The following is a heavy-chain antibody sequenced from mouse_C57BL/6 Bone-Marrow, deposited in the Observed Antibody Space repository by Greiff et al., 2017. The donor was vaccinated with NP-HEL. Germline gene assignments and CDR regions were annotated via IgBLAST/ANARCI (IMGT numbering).Heavy chain of an antibody. CDR1: GYTFTSYW. D-gene: IGHD1-1*01. CDR3: ARDYGSSPFAY. Sequence: VQLQQPGAELVKPGASVKLSCKASGYTFTSYWMHWVKQRPGQGLEWIGMIHPNSGSTNYNEKFKSKATLSVDKSSSTAYMQLSSLTSEDSAVYYCARDYGSSPFAYWGQGTLVTVSA. CDR2: IHPNSGST. V-gene: IGHV1-64*01. J-gene: IGHJ3*01.